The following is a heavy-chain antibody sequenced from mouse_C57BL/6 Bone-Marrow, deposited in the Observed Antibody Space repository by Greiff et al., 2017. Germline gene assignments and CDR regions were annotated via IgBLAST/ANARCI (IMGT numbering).Heavy chain of an antibody. D-gene: IGHD3-2*02. Sequence: QVQLQQPGAELVRPGTSVKLSCKASGYTFTSYWMHWVKQRPGQGLEWIGVIDPSDSYTNYNQKFKGKATLTVDTSSSTAYMQLSSLTSEDSAVYYCGRDSSGPGVAYWGQGTLVTVSA. V-gene: IGHV1-59*01. CDR3: GRDSSGPGVAY. J-gene: IGHJ3*01. CDR1: GYTFTSYW. CDR2: IDPSDSYT.